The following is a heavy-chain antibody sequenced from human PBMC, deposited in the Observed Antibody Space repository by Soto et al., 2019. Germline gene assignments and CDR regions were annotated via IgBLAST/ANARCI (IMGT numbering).Heavy chain of an antibody. J-gene: IGHJ4*02. D-gene: IGHD3-10*01. Sequence: SEALSLTCTFSGGSISSSSYYWGWIRQPPGKGLEWIGSIYYSGSTYYNPSLKSRVTISVDTSKNQFSLKLSSVTAADTAVYYCARDKARYYYGSGSSTLFHYWGQGTLVTVSS. CDR3: ARDKARYYYGSGSSTLFHY. V-gene: IGHV4-39*07. CDR2: IYYSGST. CDR1: GGSISSSSYY.